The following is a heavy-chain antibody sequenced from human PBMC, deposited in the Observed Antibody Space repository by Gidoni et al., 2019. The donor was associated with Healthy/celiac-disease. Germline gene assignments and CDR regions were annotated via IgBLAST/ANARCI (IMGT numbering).Heavy chain of an antibody. CDR1: GFTVSSNY. D-gene: IGHD6-19*01. CDR2: IYSGGST. CDR3: ARDSVVGIAVAGRARRTDAFDI. V-gene: IGHV3-66*01. Sequence: EVQLVESGGGLVQPGGSLRLSCAASGFTVSSNYMSWVRQAPGKGLEWVSVIYSGGSTYYADSVKGRFTISRDNSKNTLYLQMNSLRAEDTAVYYCARDSVVGIAVAGRARRTDAFDIWGQGTMVTVSS. J-gene: IGHJ3*02.